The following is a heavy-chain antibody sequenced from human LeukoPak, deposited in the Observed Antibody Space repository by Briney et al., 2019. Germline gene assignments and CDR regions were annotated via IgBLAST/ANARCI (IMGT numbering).Heavy chain of an antibody. CDR3: AKGAIFGVDPFDY. V-gene: IGHV3-33*06. J-gene: IGHJ4*02. D-gene: IGHD3-3*01. CDR2: IWYDGSNK. Sequence: GGSLRLSCVASGFAFSSYGMQWVRQAPGKGLEWVAVIWYDGSNKYYADSVKGRFTISRDNSKNTLYLQMNSLRAADTAVYYCAKGAIFGVDPFDYWGQGTLVTVSS. CDR1: GFAFSSYG.